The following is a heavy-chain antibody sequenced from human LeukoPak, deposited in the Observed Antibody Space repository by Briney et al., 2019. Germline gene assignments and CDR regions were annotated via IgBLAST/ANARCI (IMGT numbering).Heavy chain of an antibody. CDR3: ARARYDYGGNSGGGYFDY. CDR2: IYHSGST. J-gene: IGHJ4*02. V-gene: IGHV4-30-2*01. CDR1: GGSISSGGYS. Sequence: PSETLSLTCAVSGGSISSGGYSWSWIRQPPGKGLEWIGYIYHSGSTYYNPSLKSRVTISVDRSKNQFSLKLSSVTAADTAVYYCARARYDYGGNSGGGYFDYWGQGTLVTVSS. D-gene: IGHD4-23*01.